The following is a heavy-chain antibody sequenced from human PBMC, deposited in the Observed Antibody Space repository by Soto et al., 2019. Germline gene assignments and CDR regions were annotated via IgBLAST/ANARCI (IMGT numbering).Heavy chain of an antibody. J-gene: IGHJ4*02. D-gene: IGHD2-15*01. CDR1: GFSLSTSGVG. CDR3: AHSPPAPYCSGGSCYSRSYYYFDY. Sequence: QITLKESGPTLVKPTQTLTLTCTFSGFSLSTSGVGVGWIRQPPGKALEWLALIYWDDDKRYSPSLKSRLTITQDTSKNQVVLTMTNMDPVDTATYYCAHSPPAPYCSGGSCYSRSYYYFDYWGQGNLVTVSS. V-gene: IGHV2-5*02. CDR2: IYWDDDK.